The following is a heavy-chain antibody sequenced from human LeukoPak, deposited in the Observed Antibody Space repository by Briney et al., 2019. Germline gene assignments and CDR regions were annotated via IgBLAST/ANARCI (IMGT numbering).Heavy chain of an antibody. J-gene: IGHJ5*02. V-gene: IGHV1-18*04. D-gene: IGHD2-2*01. CDR2: ISAYNGNT. CDR1: GYTFTSYG. Sequence: ASVKVSCKASGYTFTSYGISWVRQAPGQGLEWMGWISAYNGNTNYAQKLQGRVTMTTDTSTGTAYMELRSLRSDDTAVYYCARDLVVPAAIEGTPNWFDPWGQGTLVTVSS. CDR3: ARDLVVPAAIEGTPNWFDP.